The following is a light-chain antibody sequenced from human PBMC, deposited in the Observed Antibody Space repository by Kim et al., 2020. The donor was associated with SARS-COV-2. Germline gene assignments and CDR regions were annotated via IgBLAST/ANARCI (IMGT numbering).Light chain of an antibody. Sequence: GKTVTISCTVSSGNITTNNVQWYQQHPGSAPTTVIYEDKQRPSGVPDRFSGSIDISSNSASLTISGLKTEDEADYFCQTWHVTNPLFGGGTQLTVL. CDR2: EDK. CDR3: QTWHVTNPL. V-gene: IGLV6-57*02. J-gene: IGLJ3*02. CDR1: SGNITTNN.